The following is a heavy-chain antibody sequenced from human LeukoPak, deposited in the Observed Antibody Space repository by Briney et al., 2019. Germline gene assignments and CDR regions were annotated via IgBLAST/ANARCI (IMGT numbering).Heavy chain of an antibody. CDR2: IYHSGST. J-gene: IGHJ3*02. CDR1: GGSISSGGYY. Sequence: SETLSLTCTVSGGSISSGGYYWSWIRQPPGKGLEWIGYIYHSGSTYYNPSLKSRVTISVDTSKNQFSLKLSSVAAADTAVCYCARLPYGPSAFDIWGQGTMVTVSS. V-gene: IGHV4-30-2*01. CDR3: ARLPYGPSAFDI. D-gene: IGHD3-10*01.